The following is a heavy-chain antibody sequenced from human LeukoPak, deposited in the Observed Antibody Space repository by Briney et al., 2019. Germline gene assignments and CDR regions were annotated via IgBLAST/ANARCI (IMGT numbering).Heavy chain of an antibody. D-gene: IGHD7-27*01. CDR1: GGSISSGDYY. CDR2: IYYSGST. CDR3: ASYWGSGANWFDP. V-gene: IGHV4-30-4*08. J-gene: IGHJ5*02. Sequence: SETLSLTCTVSGGSISSGDYYWSWIRQPPGKGLEWIGYIYYSGSTYYNPSLKSRVTISVDTSKNQFSLKLSSVTAADTAVYYCASYWGSGANWFDPWGQGTLVTVSS.